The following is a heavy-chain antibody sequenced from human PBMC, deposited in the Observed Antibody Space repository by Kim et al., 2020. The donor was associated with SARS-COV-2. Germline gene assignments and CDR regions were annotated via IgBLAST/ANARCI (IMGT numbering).Heavy chain of an antibody. CDR1: GYSFTSYW. J-gene: IGHJ4*02. V-gene: IGHV5-10-1*01. CDR3: ARRGATMWAFAY. CDR2: IDPSDSYA. D-gene: IGHD5-12*01. Sequence: GESLKISCKGSGYSFTSYWINWVRQMPGKGLEWLGMIDPSDSYANYCPSFQGHVTISADKSISTTYLQWSSQEASDTAVYYCARRGATMWAFAYRGQGTLVNVSS.